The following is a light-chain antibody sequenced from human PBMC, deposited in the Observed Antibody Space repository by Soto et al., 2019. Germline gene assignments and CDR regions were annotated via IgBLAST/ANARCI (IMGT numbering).Light chain of an antibody. CDR1: QSVLYSSNNKNY. V-gene: IGKV4-1*01. CDR2: CAS. J-gene: IGKJ1*01. CDR3: QQYYSTPLT. Sequence: DIVMTQSPDSLAVSLGERATINCKSSQSVLYSSNNKNYLVWYQQRPGQPPKMLIYCASTRESGVPDRFSGSGSGTDFTPTISSLQAEDVAVYYCQQYYSTPLTFGQGTKVEIK.